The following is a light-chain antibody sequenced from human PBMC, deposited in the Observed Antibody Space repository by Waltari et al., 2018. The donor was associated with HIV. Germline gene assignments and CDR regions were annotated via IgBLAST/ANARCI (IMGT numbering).Light chain of an antibody. CDR1: QSVTNND. Sequence: EIVFTQSPSTLSVAPGQRDTRSCRASQSVTNNDLAWYQKRPGQAPRLLLYGASSRATGIPDRFSGSGSGTVFTLTITRLEPEDFAVYYCQQYGNSPPTFGGGTEVEI. V-gene: IGKV3-20*01. CDR3: QQYGNSPPT. CDR2: GAS. J-gene: IGKJ4*01.